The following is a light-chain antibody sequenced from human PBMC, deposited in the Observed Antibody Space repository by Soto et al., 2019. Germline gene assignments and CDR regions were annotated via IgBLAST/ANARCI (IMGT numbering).Light chain of an antibody. V-gene: IGLV3-1*01. CDR2: QDN. CDR1: KLGDKY. J-gene: IGLJ3*02. Sequence: SYELTQPPSVSVSPGQTASITCSGAKLGDKYGCWYQQKPGQSPVLVIYQDNKRPSGIPERFSGSNSGNTATLTISGTQAMDEADYYCQAWDSVTAGVFGGGTKLTVL. CDR3: QAWDSVTAGV.